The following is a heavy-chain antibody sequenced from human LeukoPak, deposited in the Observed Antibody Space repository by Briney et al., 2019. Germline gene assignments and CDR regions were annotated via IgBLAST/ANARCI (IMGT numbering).Heavy chain of an antibody. Sequence: SETLSLTCTVSGGSISSGGYYWSWIRQHPGKGLEWIGYIYYSGSTYYNPSLKSRVTISVDTSKNQFSLKLSSVTAADTAVYYCARADTAMVDAWLSWFDPWGQGTLVTVSS. V-gene: IGHV4-31*03. CDR1: GGSISSGGYY. J-gene: IGHJ5*02. CDR2: IYYSGST. D-gene: IGHD5-18*01. CDR3: ARADTAMVDAWLSWFDP.